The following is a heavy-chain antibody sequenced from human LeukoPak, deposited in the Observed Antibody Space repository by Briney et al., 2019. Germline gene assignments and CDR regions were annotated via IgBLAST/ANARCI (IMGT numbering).Heavy chain of an antibody. J-gene: IGHJ4*02. CDR1: GGSISYYY. CDR2: IYYSGST. Sequence: SETLSLTCTVSGGSISYYYWSWIRQPPGKGLEWIGYIYYSGSTNYNPSLKSRVTISVDTSKNQFSLKLSSVTAADTAVYYCARMGRDYYDSSGYDYWGQGTLVTVSS. V-gene: IGHV4-59*01. CDR3: ARMGRDYYDSSGYDY. D-gene: IGHD3-22*01.